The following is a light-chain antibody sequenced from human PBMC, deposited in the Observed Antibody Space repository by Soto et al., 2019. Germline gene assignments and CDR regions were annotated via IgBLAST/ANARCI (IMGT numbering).Light chain of an antibody. V-gene: IGLV7-43*01. J-gene: IGLJ2*01. CDR3: LLYYGGGHHVV. CDR1: TGAVTSGSF. Sequence: QTVVTQEPSLTVSPGGTVTLTCASSTGAVTSGSFPSWFQQKPGQAPRTLIYNTSNKHSWTPARFSGSLLGGKAALTLSGVQPEDDADYYCLLYYGGGHHVVFGGGTKLTVL. CDR2: NTS.